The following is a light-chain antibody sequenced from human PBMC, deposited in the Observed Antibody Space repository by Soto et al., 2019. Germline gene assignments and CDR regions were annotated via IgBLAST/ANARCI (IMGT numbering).Light chain of an antibody. CDR1: SIGSKS. V-gene: IGLV3-21*02. CDR3: QVWDGRSFQGV. Sequence: SYELTQPPSVSVAPGQTASIACGGDSIGSKSVNWYQQRPGQAPVVVVYDDTDRPTGIPERFSGSNSGNTATLTITRVEAGDEADYYCQVWDGRSFQGVFGPGP. J-gene: IGLJ1*01. CDR2: DDT.